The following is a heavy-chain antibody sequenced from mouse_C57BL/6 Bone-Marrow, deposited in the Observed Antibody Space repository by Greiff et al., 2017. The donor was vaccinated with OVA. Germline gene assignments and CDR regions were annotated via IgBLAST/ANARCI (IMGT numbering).Heavy chain of an antibody. CDR1: GFTFSSYA. CDR3: TSVYYYGSSSYYFDY. Sequence: EVKLMESGEGLVKPGGSLKLSCAASGFTFSSYAMSWVRQTPEKRLEWVAYISSGGDYIYYADTVKGRFTISRDNARNTLYLQMSSLKSEDTAMYYCTSVYYYGSSSYYFDYWGQGTTLTVSS. D-gene: IGHD1-1*01. J-gene: IGHJ2*01. CDR2: ISSGGDYI. V-gene: IGHV5-9-1*02.